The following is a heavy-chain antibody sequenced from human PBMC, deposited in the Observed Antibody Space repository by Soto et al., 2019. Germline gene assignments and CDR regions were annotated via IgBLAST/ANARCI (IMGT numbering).Heavy chain of an antibody. CDR1: GFTFSSYA. CDR2: ISGSGGST. CDR3: AKELGTIYYYDSSGYYAFDI. Sequence: AGGSLRLSCAASGFTFSSYAMSWVRQAPGKGLEWVSAISGSGGSTYYADSVKGRFTISRDNSKNSLYLQMNSLRAEDTAVYYCAKELGTIYYYDSSGYYAFDIWGQGTMVTVSS. J-gene: IGHJ3*02. D-gene: IGHD3-22*01. V-gene: IGHV3-23*01.